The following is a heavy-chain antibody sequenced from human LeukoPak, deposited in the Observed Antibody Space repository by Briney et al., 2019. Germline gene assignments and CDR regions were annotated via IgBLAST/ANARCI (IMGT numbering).Heavy chain of an antibody. J-gene: IGHJ4*02. Sequence: PGGSLRLSCAASGFTFSSYAMSWVRQAPGKGLEWVSAISGSGGSTYYADSVKGRFTISRDNSKNTLYLQMNSLRAEDTAVYYCAKDIRGYSYGYSFDYWGQGTLVTVSS. V-gene: IGHV3-23*01. D-gene: IGHD5-18*01. CDR3: AKDIRGYSYGYSFDY. CDR2: ISGSGGST. CDR1: GFTFSSYA.